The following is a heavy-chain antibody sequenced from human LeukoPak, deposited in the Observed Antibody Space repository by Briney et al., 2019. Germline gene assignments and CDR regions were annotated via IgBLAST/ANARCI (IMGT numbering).Heavy chain of an antibody. CDR3: AKLLGTATRYDY. D-gene: IGHD1-7*01. V-gene: IGHV3-7*01. CDR1: GFTFSTCW. J-gene: IGHJ4*02. Sequence: GGSLTLSCVTSGFTFSTCWMSWVRQAPGKGLEWVASINPDGSTNHHVDSAKGRFTISRDNAKKSLSLQMGALRAEDTAVYFCAKLLGTATRYDYWGLGTLVIVSS. CDR2: INPDGSTN.